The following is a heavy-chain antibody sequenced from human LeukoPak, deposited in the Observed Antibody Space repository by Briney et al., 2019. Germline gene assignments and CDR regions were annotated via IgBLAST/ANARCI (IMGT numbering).Heavy chain of an antibody. CDR1: GFTFSNSG. Sequence: GGSLRLSCAASGFTFSNSGMRWVRQAPGEGREWVAYIRFVASKKYYAESVRGRFTISRENSKKTLCLQVKSLRTAKTGVYICAKGYSYGIDYWAQGTLVTVCS. CDR3: AKGYSYGIDY. CDR2: IRFVASKK. J-gene: IGHJ4*02. D-gene: IGHD5-18*01. V-gene: IGHV3-30*02.